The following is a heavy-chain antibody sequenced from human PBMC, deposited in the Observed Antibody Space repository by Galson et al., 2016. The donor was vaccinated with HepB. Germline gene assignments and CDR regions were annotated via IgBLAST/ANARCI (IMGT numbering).Heavy chain of an antibody. CDR2: IYYIVST. CDR1: GGSVSSGSYY. CDR3: ARDRRPYYSDSSGYLDYAFHI. D-gene: IGHD3-22*01. J-gene: IGHJ3*02. V-gene: IGHV4-61*01. Sequence: ETLSLTCTVSGGSVSSGSYYWSWIRQPPGKGLEWIGNIYYIVSTNYNPSLKSRVTISVDTSKNQFSLELSSVTAADTAVYYCARDRRPYYSDSSGYLDYAFHIWGQGKMVTVSS.